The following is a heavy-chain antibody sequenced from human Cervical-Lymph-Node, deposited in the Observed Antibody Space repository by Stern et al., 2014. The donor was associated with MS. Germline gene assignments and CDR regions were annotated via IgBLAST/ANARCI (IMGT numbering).Heavy chain of an antibody. CDR1: GFTLSGYS. CDR3: ARARRPYTIGLYYFDY. V-gene: IGHV3-30*04. D-gene: IGHD3-16*01. Sequence: VQLVESGGGVFQPGRSLRLSCAASGFTLSGYSIHWVRQAPGKGLEWLAVISYDGNHKNYADSVKGRFSISRDNSENSLDLQMNSLRPADTAVYYCARARRPYTIGLYYFDYWGQGTLVTVSS. CDR2: ISYDGNHK. J-gene: IGHJ4*02.